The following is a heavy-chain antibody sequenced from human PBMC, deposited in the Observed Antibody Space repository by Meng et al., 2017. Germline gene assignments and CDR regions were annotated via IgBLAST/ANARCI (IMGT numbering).Heavy chain of an antibody. J-gene: IGHJ5*02. Sequence: GESLKISCAASGFTFSSYWMHWVRQAPGKGLVWVSRINSDGSSTSYADSVKGRFTISRDNAKNTLYLQMNSLRAEDTAVYYCARTPGGGYCSSTSCYLEGWFDPWGQGTLVTVSS. CDR1: GFTFSSYW. CDR3: ARTPGGGYCSSTSCYLEGWFDP. CDR2: INSDGSST. D-gene: IGHD2-2*01. V-gene: IGHV3-74*01.